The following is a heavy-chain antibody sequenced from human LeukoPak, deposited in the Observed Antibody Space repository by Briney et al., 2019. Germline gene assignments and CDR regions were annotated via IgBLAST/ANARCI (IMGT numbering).Heavy chain of an antibody. Sequence: GASVKVSCKSSGYTFTDYYIHWVRQAPGQGLEWMGWINSNSGGTNYAQKFQGRVTMTRDTSISTAYMELSRLRSDDTAVYYCARDHDSGSYYALYWGQGTLVTVSS. V-gene: IGHV1-2*02. J-gene: IGHJ4*02. CDR3: ARDHDSGSYYALY. CDR2: INSNSGGT. D-gene: IGHD1-26*01. CDR1: GYTFTDYY.